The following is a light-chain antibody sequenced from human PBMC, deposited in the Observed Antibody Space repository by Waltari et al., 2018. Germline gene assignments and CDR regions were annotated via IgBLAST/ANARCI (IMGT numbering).Light chain of an antibody. CDR2: EVS. Sequence: ETGMTQTLLSLSVTPGQSASTSCKSSQSLLNSDGKTYLYWYLQMPGQSLQLLLYEVSSRFSGVPDRFSGSGSGTDFTLKIGRVEAEDVGVYYCMQGGFSFGPGTKVDIK. CDR3: MQGGFS. CDR1: QSLLNSDGKTY. V-gene: IGKV2-29*03. J-gene: IGKJ3*01.